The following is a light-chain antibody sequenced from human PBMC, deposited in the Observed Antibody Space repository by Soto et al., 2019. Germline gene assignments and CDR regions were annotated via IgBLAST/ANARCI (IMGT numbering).Light chain of an antibody. J-gene: IGKJ2*01. V-gene: IGKV1-33*01. CDR2: HTS. CDR1: QDINTF. CDR3: QQYETLPYT. Sequence: DIQMTQSPSSLPASVGDRVTIACQASQDINTFLNWYQQRPGEAPKLLIFHTSNLKAGVPSRFSGSGSGTSFTFTITSLQPEDFATYYCQQYETLPYTFGQGTKVDIK.